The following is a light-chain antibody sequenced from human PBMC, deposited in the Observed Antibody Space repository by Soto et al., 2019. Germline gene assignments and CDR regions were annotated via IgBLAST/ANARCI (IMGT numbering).Light chain of an antibody. CDR2: KAS. CDR3: QHSSSSQRR. V-gene: IGKV1-5*03. CDR1: QTISTL. J-gene: IGKJ1*01. Sequence: DIPMTQSPSTLSASVGDRVTITCRASQTISTLLAWYQQRPGKAPNLLIYKASSLESGVPSRFSGSGSGTEFSLAISSLQPDNFAPYFCQHSSSSQRRFGQAAKVDVK.